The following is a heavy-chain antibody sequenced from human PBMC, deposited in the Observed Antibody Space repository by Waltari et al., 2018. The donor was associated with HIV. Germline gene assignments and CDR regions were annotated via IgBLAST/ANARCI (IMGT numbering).Heavy chain of an antibody. V-gene: IGHV1-8*02. CDR2: MNPDNGDA. CDR3: TKGRRGALFGDE. CDR1: GYSFLDFD. J-gene: IGHJ4*02. D-gene: IGHD3-3*01. Sequence: QVQLVQSGAQIKKPTASVRVSCTASGYSFLDFDINWVRRPPGRGLEWVGWMNPDNGDAGYGHKFKGRFSLTRDTSTDTAYMDVTNLKSEDTAIYYCTKGRRGALFGDEWGQGTLVTVSS.